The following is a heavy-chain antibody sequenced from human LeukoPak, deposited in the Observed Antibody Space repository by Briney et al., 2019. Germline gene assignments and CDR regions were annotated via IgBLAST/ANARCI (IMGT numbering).Heavy chain of an antibody. CDR3: ARVVPSGWSHDAFDI. Sequence: PSETLSLTCTVSGGSISSSSYYWGWIRQPPGKGLEWIGSIYYSGSTYYNPSLKSRVTISVDTSKNQFSLKLSSVTAADTAVYYCARVVPSGWSHDAFDIWGQGTMVTVSS. CDR2: IYYSGST. V-gene: IGHV4-39*07. J-gene: IGHJ3*02. D-gene: IGHD6-19*01. CDR1: GGSISSSSYY.